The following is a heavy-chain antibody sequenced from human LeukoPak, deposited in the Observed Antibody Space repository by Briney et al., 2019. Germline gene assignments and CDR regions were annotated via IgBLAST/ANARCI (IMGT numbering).Heavy chain of an antibody. Sequence: SETLSLTCTVSGGSVSSGGFYWSWIRQHPGKGLEWIGYIYYNGSTYYNPALKSRVIISLDTSKNQFSLKLSSVTAADTAMYFCARFYYDSSGYYSDYWGQGTLVTVSS. CDR3: ARFYYDSSGYYSDY. CDR2: IYYNGST. V-gene: IGHV4-31*03. CDR1: GGSVSSGGFY. J-gene: IGHJ4*02. D-gene: IGHD3-22*01.